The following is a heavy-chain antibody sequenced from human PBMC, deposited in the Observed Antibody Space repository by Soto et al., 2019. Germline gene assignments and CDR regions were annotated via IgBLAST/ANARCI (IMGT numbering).Heavy chain of an antibody. V-gene: IGHV4-61*08. CDR1: GGSISSGGYY. CDR3: ARVPSP. Sequence: SETLSLTCTVSGGSISSGGYYWSWIRQSPGKGLECIGYIFYSGSTNYNPSLKSRVTISVDRSKNQFSLKLSSVTAADTAVYYCARVPSPWGQGTLVTVSS. J-gene: IGHJ5*02. CDR2: IFYSGST.